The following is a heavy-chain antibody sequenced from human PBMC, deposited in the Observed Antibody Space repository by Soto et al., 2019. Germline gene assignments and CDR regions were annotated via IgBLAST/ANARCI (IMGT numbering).Heavy chain of an antibody. CDR3: VVVAARLIYYYGMDV. CDR1: GYTFTSYG. D-gene: IGHD2-15*01. J-gene: IGHJ6*02. Sequence: GASVKVSCKASGYTFTSYGISWVRQAPGQGLEWMGWISAYNGNTNYAQKLQGRVTMTTDTSTSTAYMELRSLRSDDTAVYYCVVVAARLIYYYGMDVWGQGTTVTVSS. CDR2: ISAYNGNT. V-gene: IGHV1-18*01.